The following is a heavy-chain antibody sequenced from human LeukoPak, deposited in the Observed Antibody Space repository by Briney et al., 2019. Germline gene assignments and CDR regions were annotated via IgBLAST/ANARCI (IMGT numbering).Heavy chain of an antibody. CDR1: GFTLSGYG. D-gene: IGHD5-18*01. J-gene: IGHJ4*02. V-gene: IGHV3-33*06. CDR3: AKDWGYTTMVSYYFDY. CDR2: IWYDGNNK. Sequence: GGSLRLSCAASGFTLSGYGMHWVRQAPDKGLEWVAVIWYDGNNKYYAESVKGRFTISRDNSKNTLYLQMNSLRAEDTAVYYCAKDWGYTTMVSYYFDYWGQGALVTVSS.